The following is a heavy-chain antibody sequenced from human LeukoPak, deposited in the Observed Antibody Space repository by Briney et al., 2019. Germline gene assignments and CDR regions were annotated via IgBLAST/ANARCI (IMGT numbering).Heavy chain of an antibody. J-gene: IGHJ3*02. Sequence: SSETLSLTCTVSGGSVSSGSYYWTWIRQHPGKGLEWIGYISNSGSTHYSPSLRSRVTISVDTSKNQFSLKLRTVTSADTAVYYCAREPLSTHAFDIGGQGKMVTVSS. CDR1: GGSVSSGSYY. D-gene: IGHD2-2*01. V-gene: IGHV4-31*03. CDR3: AREPLSTHAFDI. CDR2: ISNSGST.